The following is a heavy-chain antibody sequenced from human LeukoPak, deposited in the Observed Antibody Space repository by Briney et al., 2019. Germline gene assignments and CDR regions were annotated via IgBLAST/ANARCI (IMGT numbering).Heavy chain of an antibody. D-gene: IGHD6-19*01. CDR2: ISSSGSTI. V-gene: IGHV3-48*03. J-gene: IGHJ4*02. Sequence: GGSLRLSCAASGFTFSSYEMNWVRQAPGKGLEWVSYISSSGSTIYYADSVKGRFTISRDNAKNSLYLQMNSLRAEDTAVYYCARDRFFYSSGWIFDYWGQGTLVTVSS. CDR3: ARDRFFYSSGWIFDY. CDR1: GFTFSSYE.